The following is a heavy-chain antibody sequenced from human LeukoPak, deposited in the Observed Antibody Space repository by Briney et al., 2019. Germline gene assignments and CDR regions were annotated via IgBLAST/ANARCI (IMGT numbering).Heavy chain of an antibody. J-gene: IGHJ4*02. CDR1: GFTFSSYS. CDR3: VRDIQGTGSPLDY. CDR2: ISGSSRYI. Sequence: GGSLRLSCAASGFTFSSYSVDWVRQAPGKGLEWVSSISGSSRYIYYAESMKGRFAISRDNAKKLLYLQMNSLRAEDTAVYFCVRDIQGTGSPLDYWGQGTLVTVSS. V-gene: IGHV3-21*01. D-gene: IGHD1-1*01.